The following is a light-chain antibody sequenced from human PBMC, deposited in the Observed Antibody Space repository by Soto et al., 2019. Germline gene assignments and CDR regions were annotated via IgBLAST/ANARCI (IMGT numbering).Light chain of an antibody. Sequence: EIVVTHSPATLYMSPGVIATFPCRDSQSVRSNLARYQQKPGQAPRLVIYAASTRATGIPDRFSGSVSGTEFTLTISSLQSEDFAVYYCQQYNEWPPFTFGQGTRLEI. J-gene: IGKJ5*01. V-gene: IGKV3-15*01. CDR3: QQYNEWPPFT. CDR2: AAS. CDR1: QSVRSN.